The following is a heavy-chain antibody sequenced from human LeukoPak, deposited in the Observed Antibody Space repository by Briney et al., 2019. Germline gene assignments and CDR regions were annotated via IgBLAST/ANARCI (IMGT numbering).Heavy chain of an antibody. CDR3: ARHRTVINHYGPYDDFDI. V-gene: IGHV4-39*01. J-gene: IGHJ3*02. D-gene: IGHD3-10*01. CDR1: GVSISSSDYY. Sequence: SETLSLTCTVSGVSISSSDYYWGWIRQPPGKGLEWIGRIYHSGRTYYNPPLKSRVTISEDTSKNQFSLKLSSVTAADTAVYYCARHRTVINHYGPYDDFDIWGQGTMVTVSS. CDR2: IYHSGRT.